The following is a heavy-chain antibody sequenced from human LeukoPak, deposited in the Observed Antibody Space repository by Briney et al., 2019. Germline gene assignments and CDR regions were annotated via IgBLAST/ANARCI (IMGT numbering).Heavy chain of an antibody. CDR2: IYTSGST. J-gene: IGHJ6*03. CDR1: GGSISSGSYY. CDR3: ARDKGGIAAAGYYYYMDV. V-gene: IGHV4-61*02. Sequence: SETLSLTCTVSGGSISSGSYYWSWIRQPAGKGLEWIGRIYTSGSTNYNPSLKSRVTISVDTSKNQFSLKLSSVTAADTAVYYCARDKGGIAAAGYYYYMDVWGKGTTVTISS. D-gene: IGHD6-13*01.